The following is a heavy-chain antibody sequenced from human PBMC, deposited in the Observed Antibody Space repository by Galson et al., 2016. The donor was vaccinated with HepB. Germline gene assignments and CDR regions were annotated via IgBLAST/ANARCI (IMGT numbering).Heavy chain of an antibody. D-gene: IGHD3-22*01. CDR3: ARDPQLTYYYDSSGSHAFDI. CDR2: ISSSSSYT. CDR1: GFNFRDHY. Sequence: LRLSCAATGFNFRDHYMNWVRQAPGKGPEWVSYISSSSSYTNYADSVKGRFTISSDNAQNSLYLQMNSLRAEDTAVYYCARDPQLTYYYDSSGSHAFDIWGQGTMVTVSS. J-gene: IGHJ3*02. V-gene: IGHV3-11*05.